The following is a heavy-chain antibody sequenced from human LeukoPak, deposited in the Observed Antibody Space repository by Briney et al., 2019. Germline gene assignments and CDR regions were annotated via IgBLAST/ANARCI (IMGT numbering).Heavy chain of an antibody. J-gene: IGHJ4*02. D-gene: IGHD2-21*02. V-gene: IGHV3-48*03. CDR3: AKEPAYCGADCSFLVDY. CDR1: GFTFSSYE. CDR2: ISTSGRTI. Sequence: PGGSLRLFCAASGFTFSSYEMNWVRQAPGKGLEWVSYISTSGRTIYYADSVKGRFTISRDNAQNSLYLQMNSLRAEDTAVYYCAKEPAYCGADCSFLVDYWGQGTLVTVSS.